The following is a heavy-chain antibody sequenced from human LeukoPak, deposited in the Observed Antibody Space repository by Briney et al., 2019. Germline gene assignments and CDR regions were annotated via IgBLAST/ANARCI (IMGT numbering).Heavy chain of an antibody. V-gene: IGHV1-69*05. Sequence: SVKVSCKASGGTFSSYAISWVRQAPGQGLEWMGGIIPIFGTANYAQKFQGRVTITTDESTSTAYMELSSLRSEDTAVYYGALDDCGGDCYPDYWGQGTLVTVSS. CDR2: IIPIFGTA. CDR1: GGTFSSYA. CDR3: ALDDCGGDCYPDY. D-gene: IGHD2-21*02. J-gene: IGHJ4*02.